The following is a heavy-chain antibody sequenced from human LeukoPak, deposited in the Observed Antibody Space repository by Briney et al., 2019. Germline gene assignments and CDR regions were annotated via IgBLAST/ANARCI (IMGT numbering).Heavy chain of an antibody. D-gene: IGHD4/OR15-4a*01. V-gene: IGHV3-48*01. J-gene: IGHJ4*02. Sequence: GGSLRLSCVASGFTFRSYSMNWVRQAPGKGLEWVSYISSSSSTIYYADSVKGRFTISRDNAKNSLYLQMNSLRAEDTAVYYCARRAGAYSHPYDYWGQGTLVTVSS. CDR2: ISSSSSTI. CDR3: ARRAGAYSHPYDY. CDR1: GFTFRSYS.